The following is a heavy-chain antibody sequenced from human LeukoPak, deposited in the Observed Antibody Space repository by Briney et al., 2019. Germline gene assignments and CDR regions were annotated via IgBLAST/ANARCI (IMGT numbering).Heavy chain of an antibody. CDR1: GGSISSSSYY. D-gene: IGHD1-20*01. CDR3: ARGVTGPYFDY. J-gene: IGHJ4*02. Sequence: PSETLSLTCTVSGGSISSSSYYWSWIRQPPGKGLEWIGYIYYSGSTYYNPSLKSRVTISVDTSKNQFSLKLSSVTAADTAVYYCARGVTGPYFDYWGQGTLVTVSS. V-gene: IGHV4-30-4*01. CDR2: IYYSGST.